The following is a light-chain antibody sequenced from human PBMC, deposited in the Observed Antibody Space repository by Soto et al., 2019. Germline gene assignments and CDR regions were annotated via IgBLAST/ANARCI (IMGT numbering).Light chain of an antibody. CDR3: AAWDDSLNGPI. J-gene: IGLJ2*01. CDR1: SSNIGSNT. V-gene: IGLV1-44*01. CDR2: SNN. Sequence: QSALTQPPSASGTPGQRVTISCSGSSSNIGSNTVNWYQQLPGTAPKLLIYSNNQRPSGVPARFSGSKSGTSASLAISGLQSEDEADYYCAAWDDSLNGPIFGGGTKLTVL.